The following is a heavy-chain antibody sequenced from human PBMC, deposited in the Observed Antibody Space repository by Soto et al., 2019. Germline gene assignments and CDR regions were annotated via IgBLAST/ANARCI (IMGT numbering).Heavy chain of an antibody. Sequence: QVQLQQWGAGLLKPSETLSLTCAVYGGSFSGYYWSWIRQPPGKGLEWIGEINHSGSTNYNPSLKSRVTISVDTSKNQFSLKLSSVTAADTAVYYCARVPHARSGSYYNPNWFDPWGQGTLVTVSS. CDR1: GGSFSGYY. J-gene: IGHJ5*02. D-gene: IGHD3-10*01. CDR3: ARVPHARSGSYYNPNWFDP. CDR2: INHSGST. V-gene: IGHV4-34*01.